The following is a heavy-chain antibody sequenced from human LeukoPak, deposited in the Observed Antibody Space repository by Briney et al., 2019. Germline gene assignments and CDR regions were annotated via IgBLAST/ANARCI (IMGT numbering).Heavy chain of an antibody. CDR1: GFTFSDYA. Sequence: PGRSVRLSCAASGFTFSDYAMSWVRQAPGKGLEWVSTISGSGGSTNYADSVKGRFTISRDNAKNSLYLQMNSLRAEDTAVYYCARDKDDYGSGNHWFDPWGQGTLVTVSS. J-gene: IGHJ5*02. CDR2: ISGSGGST. CDR3: ARDKDDYGSGNHWFDP. D-gene: IGHD3-10*01. V-gene: IGHV3-11*01.